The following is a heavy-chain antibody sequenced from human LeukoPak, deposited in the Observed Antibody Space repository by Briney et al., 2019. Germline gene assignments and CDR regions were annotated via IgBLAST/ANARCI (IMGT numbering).Heavy chain of an antibody. J-gene: IGHJ2*01. D-gene: IGHD6-6*01. Sequence: GASVKVSCKASGYTCTGYYMHWVRQAPGQGLEWMGWINPNSGGTNYAQKFQGRVTMTRDTSISTAYMELSRLRSDDTAVYYCARDLSAARGWAWLWGRGTLVTVSS. V-gene: IGHV1-2*02. CDR2: INPNSGGT. CDR3: ARDLSAARGWAWL. CDR1: GYTCTGYY.